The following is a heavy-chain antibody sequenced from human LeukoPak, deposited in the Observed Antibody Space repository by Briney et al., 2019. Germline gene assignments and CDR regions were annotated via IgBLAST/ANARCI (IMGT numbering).Heavy chain of an antibody. D-gene: IGHD3-16*01. CDR1: GYTFTSYY. CDR3: AKDRSALGLGNGMDV. J-gene: IGHJ6*02. CDR2: INPSGGST. Sequence: ASVKVSCKASGYTFTSYYMHWVRQAPGQGLEWMGIINPSGGSTSYAQKFQGRVTMTRDTSTSTVYMELSSLRSEDTAVYYCAKDRSALGLGNGMDVWGQGTTVTVSS. V-gene: IGHV1-46*01.